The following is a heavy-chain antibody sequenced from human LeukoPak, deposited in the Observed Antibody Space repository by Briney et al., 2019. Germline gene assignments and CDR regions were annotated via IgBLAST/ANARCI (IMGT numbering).Heavy chain of an antibody. D-gene: IGHD3-22*01. Sequence: ESGPTLVNPTQTLTLTCTFSGFSLSSSGVGVGWIRQPPGKALEWLALIYWNDDKRYSPSLKSSLTITKDTSKNQVVLTITNMDPVDTATYYCAHLRSRVNTPLDAFDIWGQGTMVTVSS. J-gene: IGHJ3*02. V-gene: IGHV2-5*01. CDR2: IYWNDDK. CDR3: AHLRSRVNTPLDAFDI. CDR1: GFSLSSSGVG.